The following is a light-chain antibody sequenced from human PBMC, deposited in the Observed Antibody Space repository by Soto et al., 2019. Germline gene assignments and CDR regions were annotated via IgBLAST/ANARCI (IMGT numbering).Light chain of an antibody. V-gene: IGKV3-20*01. Sequence: ELVLTQSPGTLSLSPGERATLSCRASQSVTSSFLVWYQQKPGQAPRLLIYGAFSRATGIPDRFSGSGSATAFTLTISRLEPEGFAVYYGQQYGSSLLTCGGGGKVEIK. CDR3: QQYGSSLLT. CDR1: QSVTSSF. J-gene: IGKJ4*01. CDR2: GAF.